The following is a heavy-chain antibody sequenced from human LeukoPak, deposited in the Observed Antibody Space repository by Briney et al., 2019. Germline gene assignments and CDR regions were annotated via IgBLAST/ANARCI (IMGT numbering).Heavy chain of an antibody. CDR3: AKVDTAMGLDY. CDR1: GFPFSSYG. J-gene: IGHJ4*02. V-gene: IGHV3-30*18. Sequence: GSLRLSCAASGFPFSSYGMHWVRQAPGKGLEWVAVISYDGSNKYYADSVKGRFTISRDNSKNTLYLQMNSLRAEDTAVYYCAKVDTAMGLDYWGQGTLVTVSS. D-gene: IGHD5-18*01. CDR2: ISYDGSNK.